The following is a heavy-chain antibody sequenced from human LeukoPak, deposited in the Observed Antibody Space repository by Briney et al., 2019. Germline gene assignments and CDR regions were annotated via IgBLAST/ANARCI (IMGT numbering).Heavy chain of an antibody. CDR1: GGSISSGDYY. V-gene: IGHV4-30-4*01. J-gene: IGHJ4*02. CDR3: ARLLKTTVTTNFDY. Sequence: PSETLSLTCTVSGGSISSGDYYWSWIRQPPGKGLEWIGYIYYSGSTYYNPSLKSRVTISVDTSKNQFSLKLSSVTAADTAVYYCARLLKTTVTTNFDYWGQGTRVTVSS. D-gene: IGHD4-17*01. CDR2: IYYSGST.